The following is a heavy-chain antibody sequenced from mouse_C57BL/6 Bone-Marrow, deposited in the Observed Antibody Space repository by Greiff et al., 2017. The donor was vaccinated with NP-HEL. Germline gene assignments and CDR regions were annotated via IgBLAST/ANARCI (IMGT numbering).Heavy chain of an antibody. CDR2: ISGGGGNT. V-gene: IGHV5-9*01. CDR3: ARHSLYDYPDY. Sequence: EVKVVESGGGLVKPGGSLKLSCAASGFTFSSYTMSWVRQTPEKRLEWVATISGGGGNTYYPDSVKGRFTISRDNAKNTLYLQRSSLRSEDTALYYCARHSLYDYPDYWGQGTTLTVSS. D-gene: IGHD2-4*01. J-gene: IGHJ2*01. CDR1: GFTFSSYT.